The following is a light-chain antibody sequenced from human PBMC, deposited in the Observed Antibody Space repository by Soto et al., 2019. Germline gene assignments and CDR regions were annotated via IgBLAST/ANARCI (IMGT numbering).Light chain of an antibody. CDR1: QSISSW. CDR2: KAS. V-gene: IGKV1-5*03. J-gene: IGKJ1*01. Sequence: DIQMTQSPSTLSASVGDRVTITCRASQSISSWLAWYQRKPGKAPKLLIYKASSLESGVPSRFSGSGSGTEFTLTISSLQPDDFATYYCQHWSFGQGTKVDIK. CDR3: QHWS.